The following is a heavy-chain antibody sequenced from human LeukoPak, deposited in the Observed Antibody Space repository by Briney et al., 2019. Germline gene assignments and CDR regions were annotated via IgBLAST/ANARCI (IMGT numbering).Heavy chain of an antibody. CDR1: GYTFTSYD. Sequence: ASVKVSCKASGYTFTSYDINWVRQATGQGLEWMGWMNPNSGKTGYAQKFQGRVTMTRNTSISTAYMELSSLRSEDTAVYYCARTDYDILTGYFYYYYYGMDVWGQGTTVTVSS. J-gene: IGHJ6*02. CDR2: MNPNSGKT. CDR3: ARTDYDILTGYFYYYYYGMDV. V-gene: IGHV1-8*01. D-gene: IGHD3-9*01.